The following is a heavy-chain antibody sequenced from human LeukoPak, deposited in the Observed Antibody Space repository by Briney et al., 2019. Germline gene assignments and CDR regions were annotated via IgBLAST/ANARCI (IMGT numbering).Heavy chain of an antibody. V-gene: IGHV3-9*01. CDR1: GFTFDDYA. Sequence: GRSLRLSCAASGFTFDDYAMHWVRQAPGKGLEWVSGISWNSGSIGYADSVKGRFTISRDNAKNSLYLQMNSLRAEDTALYYCAGSGSYRDYWGQGTLVTVSS. J-gene: IGHJ4*02. D-gene: IGHD3-10*01. CDR3: AGSGSYRDY. CDR2: ISWNSGSI.